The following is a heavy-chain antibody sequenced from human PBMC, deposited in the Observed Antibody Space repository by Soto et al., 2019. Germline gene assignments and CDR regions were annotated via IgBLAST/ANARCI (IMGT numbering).Heavy chain of an antibody. Sequence: PGGSLRLSCAASGFNFNSYTINWVRQAPGKRLEWLSSISSSGYIFSTDSVRGRFTISRDNAKNSVYLQINSLRAEDTAVYFCARDCSGGSCYPGMDPWGQGTTVTVSS. V-gene: IGHV3-21*01. CDR1: GFNFNSYT. J-gene: IGHJ6*02. CDR2: ISSSGYI. D-gene: IGHD2-15*01. CDR3: ARDCSGGSCYPGMDP.